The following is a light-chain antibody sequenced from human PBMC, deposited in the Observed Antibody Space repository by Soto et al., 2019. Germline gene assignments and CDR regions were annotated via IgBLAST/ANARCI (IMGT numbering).Light chain of an antibody. CDR1: SSNIGAGFD. J-gene: IGLJ1*01. V-gene: IGLV1-40*01. Sequence: QSALTQPPSVSGAPGQRVTISCTGSSSNIGAGFDVHWYQQLPGTAPKLLIYGNSNRPSGVPDRFSGSKSGTSASLAITGLQAEDDADYYCQSYDSSLGGSKVFGTGTKLTVL. CDR3: QSYDSSLGGSKV. CDR2: GNS.